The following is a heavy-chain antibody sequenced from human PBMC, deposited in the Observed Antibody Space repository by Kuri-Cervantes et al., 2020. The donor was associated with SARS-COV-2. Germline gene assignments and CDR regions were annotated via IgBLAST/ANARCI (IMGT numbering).Heavy chain of an antibody. D-gene: IGHD3-10*01. CDR2: IYPGDSDT. V-gene: IGHV5-51*01. CDR3: ARLLTWFGELSGWFDP. Sequence: ETLSLTCKGSGYSFTSYWIGWVRQMPGKGLEWMGIIYPGDSDTRYSPSFQGQVTISADKSISTAYLQWSSLKASDTAMYYCARLLTWFGELSGWFDPWGQGTLVTVSS. J-gene: IGHJ5*02. CDR1: GYSFTSYW.